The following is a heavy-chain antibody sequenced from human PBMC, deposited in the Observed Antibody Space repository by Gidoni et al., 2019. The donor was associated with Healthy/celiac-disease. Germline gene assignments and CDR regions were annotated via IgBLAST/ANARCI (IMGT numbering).Heavy chain of an antibody. J-gene: IGHJ4*02. Sequence: QVPLVQSGAEVEKPGASVKVSCKASGYTFTSSDINWVRQATGQGLEWMGWMNPNSGNTGYAQKFQGRVTMTRNTSISTAYMELSSLRSEDTAVYYCARGYYYDSSGYEGFDYWGQGTLVTVSS. CDR3: ARGYYYDSSGYEGFDY. CDR2: MNPNSGNT. D-gene: IGHD3-22*01. V-gene: IGHV1-8*01. CDR1: GYTFTSSD.